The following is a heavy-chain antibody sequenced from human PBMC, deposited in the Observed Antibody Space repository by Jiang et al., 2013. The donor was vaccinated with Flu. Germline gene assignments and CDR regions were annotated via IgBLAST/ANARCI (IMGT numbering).Heavy chain of an antibody. V-gene: IGHV5-10-1*01. D-gene: IGHD2-15*01. CDR1: GYSFTSYW. J-gene: IGHJ6*04. Sequence: PGESLRISCKGSGYSFTSYWISWVRQMPGKGLEWMGRIDPSDSYTNYSPSFQGHVTISADKSISTAYLQWSSLKASDTAMYYCARREYCSGGSCYLSGYYYGMDVWGKGTTVTVSS. CDR2: IDPSDSYT. CDR3: ARREYCSGGSCYLSGYYYGMDV.